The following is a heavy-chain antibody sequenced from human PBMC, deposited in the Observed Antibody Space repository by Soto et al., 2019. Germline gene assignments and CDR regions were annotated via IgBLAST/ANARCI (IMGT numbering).Heavy chain of an antibody. D-gene: IGHD2-2*01. CDR1: GGSFSGYY. V-gene: IGHV4-34*01. J-gene: IGHJ4*02. CDR2: VNHSGTT. CDR3: ERGIGYCSSINCYSSRRLRFDS. Sequence: QVQLQQWGAGLLKPSETLSLTCAVYGGSFSGYYWTWIRQSPEKGLEWIGEVNHSGTTYYNPSLKTRVTISVHTPKNQFSLKMGSVTAADAAVYYCERGIGYCSSINCYSSRRLRFDSWGQGTLVTVSS.